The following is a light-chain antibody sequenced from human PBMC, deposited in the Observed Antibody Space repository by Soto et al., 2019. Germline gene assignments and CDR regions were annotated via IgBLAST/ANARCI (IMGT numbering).Light chain of an antibody. CDR2: AAS. Sequence: DIQLTQSPSFLSASVGDRVTITCRASQGISSYLAWYQQKPGKAPNLLIYAASSLQSGVPSRFSGSGSGTEFTLTFSSLQPEDFATYYCQQLNSYPRTFGQGTKVDIK. V-gene: IGKV1-9*01. J-gene: IGKJ1*01. CDR1: QGISSY. CDR3: QQLNSYPRT.